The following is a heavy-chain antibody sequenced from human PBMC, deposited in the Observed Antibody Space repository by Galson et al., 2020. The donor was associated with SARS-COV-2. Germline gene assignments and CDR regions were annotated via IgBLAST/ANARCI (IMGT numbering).Heavy chain of an antibody. J-gene: IGHJ5*02. CDR2: IDPSDSYI. CDR3: ARARGTGFTKWFDP. Sequence: KIGESLKISCVGSGYDIYTYWIIWVRQVPGQGLESMGRIDPSDSYINYSPSFQGHVTISVDKSTNAVYLQWSSLKSSDTAMYYCARARGTGFTKWFDPWGQGTLVTVSS. V-gene: IGHV5-10-1*01. D-gene: IGHD1-1*01. CDR1: GYDIYTYW.